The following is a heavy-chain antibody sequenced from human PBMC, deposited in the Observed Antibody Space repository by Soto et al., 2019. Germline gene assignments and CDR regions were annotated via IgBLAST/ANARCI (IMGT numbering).Heavy chain of an antibody. J-gene: IGHJ1*01. V-gene: IGHV4-31*02. CDR1: GDSICSGELC. Sequence: PSETLSLTCHVSGDSICSGELCWNCMRQGPGKGLEWIGYIYYSGSTFYNPSLRSRVTISVDTSKNQFSLKLTSVTAADTAVYYCARGEYNHGAGGEYFHHWGQGTLVTVSS. D-gene: IGHD1-1*01. CDR2: IYYSGST. CDR3: ARGEYNHGAGGEYFHH.